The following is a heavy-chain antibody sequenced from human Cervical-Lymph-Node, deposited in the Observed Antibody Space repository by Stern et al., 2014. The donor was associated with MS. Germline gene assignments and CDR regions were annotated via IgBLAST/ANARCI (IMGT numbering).Heavy chain of an antibody. CDR2: ISGYKGNT. V-gene: IGHV1-18*01. J-gene: IGHJ6*02. CDR3: AIMGTNGIDV. D-gene: IGHD5-18*01. Sequence: VRLVESGTEVKKPGASVKVSCKASGDTFGTYGVNWVRQAPGQRLEWLGCISGYKGNTNYAQRLQGRVTLTTDTSTTTAYMELRSLRSDDTAVYYCAIMGTNGIDVWGQGTTVTVSS. CDR1: GDTFGTYG.